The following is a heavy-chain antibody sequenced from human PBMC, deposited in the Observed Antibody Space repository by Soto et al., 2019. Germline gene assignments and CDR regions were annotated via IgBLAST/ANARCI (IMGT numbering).Heavy chain of an antibody. CDR3: AGEFGDYGDYGNYCVGMDV. CDR1: GGTFSSYA. V-gene: IGHV1-69*01. Sequence: QVQLVQSGAEVKKPGSSVKVSCKASGGTFSSYAISWVRQAPGQGLEWMGGIIPSFGTANYAQKFQGRVTITADESTSTGYMELSGLRSEDTAVYYCAGEFGDYGDYGNYCVGMDVLGQGTTVTVSS. J-gene: IGHJ6*02. CDR2: IIPSFGTA. D-gene: IGHD4-17*01.